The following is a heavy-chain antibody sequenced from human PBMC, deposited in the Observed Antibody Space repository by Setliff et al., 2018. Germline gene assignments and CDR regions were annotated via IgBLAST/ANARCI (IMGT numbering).Heavy chain of an antibody. D-gene: IGHD5-12*01. J-gene: IGHJ4*02. V-gene: IGHV1-3*03. Sequence: ASVKVSCKASGFTFTNYAIHWVRQAPGQRLEWMGWINVDSGNTKYLQDLQGRVTITKDRSASTAYMEVSNLRAEDTALYYCTKDSGDGYNYVAYYFDYWGQGTLVTVSS. CDR1: GFTFTNYA. CDR2: INVDSGNT. CDR3: TKDSGDGYNYVAYYFDY.